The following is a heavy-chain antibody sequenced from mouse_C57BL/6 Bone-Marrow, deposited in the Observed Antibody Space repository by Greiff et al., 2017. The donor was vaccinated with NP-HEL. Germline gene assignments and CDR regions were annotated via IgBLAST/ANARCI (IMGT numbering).Heavy chain of an antibody. V-gene: IGHV3-6*01. CDR3: ARDMYVPYFDY. D-gene: IGHD2-14*01. CDR1: GYSITSGYY. CDR2: ISYDGSN. J-gene: IGHJ2*01. Sequence: EVKLVESGPGLVKPSQSLSLTCSVTGYSITSGYYWNWIRQFPGNKLEWMGYISYDGSNNYNPSLKNRISITRDTSKNQFFLKLNSVTTEDTATYYCARDMYVPYFDYWGQGTTLTVSS.